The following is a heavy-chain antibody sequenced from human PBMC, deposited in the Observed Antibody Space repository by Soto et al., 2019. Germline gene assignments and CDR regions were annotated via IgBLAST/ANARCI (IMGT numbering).Heavy chain of an antibody. D-gene: IGHD3-22*01. V-gene: IGHV3-21*06. Sequence: LRLSCAATGFTFIYYALHWVRRAPGKGLEWVSSISGIRDYIRYADSVKGRLTISRDKAKTSLYLQMNSLTAEDTAVYYCAREGVHNYNEYYFDYWGQGTLVTVSS. CDR1: GFTFIYYA. CDR3: AREGVHNYNEYYFDY. CDR2: ISGIRDYI. J-gene: IGHJ4*02.